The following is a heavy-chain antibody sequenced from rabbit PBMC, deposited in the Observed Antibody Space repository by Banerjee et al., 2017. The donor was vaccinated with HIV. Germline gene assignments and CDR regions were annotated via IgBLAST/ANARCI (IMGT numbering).Heavy chain of an antibody. J-gene: IGHJ6*01. Sequence: QEQLVESGGGLVQPGGSLKLSCTASGFDFSNYGVTWVRQAPGKGLEWIGYIEPIFGNTYYASWVNGRFTFSKTSSTTVTLQMTSLTAADTATYFCARDTSSSFSSYGMDLWGPGTLVTVS. V-gene: IGHV1S39*01. CDR3: ARDTSSSFSSYGMDL. CDR2: IEPIFGNT. D-gene: IGHD1-1*01. CDR1: GFDFSNYG.